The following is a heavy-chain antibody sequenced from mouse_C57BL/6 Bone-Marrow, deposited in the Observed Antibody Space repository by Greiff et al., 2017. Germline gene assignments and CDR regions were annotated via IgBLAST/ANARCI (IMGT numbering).Heavy chain of an antibody. CDR2: ISSGGSYT. CDR1: GFTFSSYG. D-gene: IGHD1-1*01. CDR3: ARPIYYYFTD. Sequence: EVKLVESGGDLVKPGGSLKLSCAASGFTFSSYGMSWVRQTPDKRLEWVATISSGGSYTYYPDSVKGRFTISRDNAKNTLYLQMSSLKSEDTAMYYCARPIYYYFTDWGQGTTLTVSS. V-gene: IGHV5-6*01. J-gene: IGHJ2*01.